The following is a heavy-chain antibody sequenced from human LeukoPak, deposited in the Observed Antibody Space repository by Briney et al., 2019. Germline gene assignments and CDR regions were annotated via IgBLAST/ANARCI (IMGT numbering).Heavy chain of an antibody. Sequence: GRSLRLSCAASGFTFDDYAMHWVRQAPGKGLEWVSGISWNSGSIGYADSVKGRFTISRDNAKNSLYLQMNSLRAEDTALYYCAKDTPAGHFDHWGQGTLVTVSS. J-gene: IGHJ4*02. V-gene: IGHV3-9*01. D-gene: IGHD6-13*01. CDR2: ISWNSGSI. CDR3: AKDTPAGHFDH. CDR1: GFTFDDYA.